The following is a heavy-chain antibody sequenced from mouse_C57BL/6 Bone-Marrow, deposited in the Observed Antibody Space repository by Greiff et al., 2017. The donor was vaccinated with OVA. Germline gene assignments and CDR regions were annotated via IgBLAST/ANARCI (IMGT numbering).Heavy chain of an antibody. J-gene: IGHJ4*01. CDR1: GFTFSDYY. CDR2: ISNGGGST. Sequence: EVMLVESGGGLVQPGGSLKLSCAASGFTFSDYYMYWVRQTPEKRLEWVAYISNGGGSTYYPDTVKGRFTISRDNAKNTLYLQMSRLKSEDTAMYYCARRDTTVVAPYYYAMDYWGQGTSVTVSS. V-gene: IGHV5-12*01. D-gene: IGHD1-1*01. CDR3: ARRDTTVVAPYYYAMDY.